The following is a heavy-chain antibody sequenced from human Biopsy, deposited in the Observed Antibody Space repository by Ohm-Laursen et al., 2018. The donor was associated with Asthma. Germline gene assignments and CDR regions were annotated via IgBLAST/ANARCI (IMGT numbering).Heavy chain of an antibody. CDR2: ISNSDSTT. CDR3: ARDSSGLYNCVGWFDP. V-gene: IGHV3-23*01. CDR1: GFTFRRYG. J-gene: IGHJ5*02. Sequence: SLRLSCSASGFTFRRYGMRWVRQAPGKGLEWVSGISNSDSTTYYADSVKGRFTISRDNSKNTLYLQMNSLRAEDTAVYYCARDSSGLYNCVGWFDPWGQGTLVTVSS. D-gene: IGHD6-19*01.